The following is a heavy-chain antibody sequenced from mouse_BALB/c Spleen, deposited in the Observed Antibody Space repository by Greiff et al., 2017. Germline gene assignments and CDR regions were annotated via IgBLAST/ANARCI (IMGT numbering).Heavy chain of an antibody. CDR1: GYTFTSYT. Sequence: QVQLQQSAAELARPGASVKMSCKASGYTFTSYTMHWVKQRPGQGLEWIGYINPSSGYTEYNQKFKDKTTLTADKSSSTAYMQLSSLTSEDSAVYYCATDYYGSSWFAYWGQGTLVTVSA. D-gene: IGHD1-1*01. CDR2: INPSSGYT. J-gene: IGHJ3*01. CDR3: ATDYYGSSWFAY. V-gene: IGHV1-4*02.